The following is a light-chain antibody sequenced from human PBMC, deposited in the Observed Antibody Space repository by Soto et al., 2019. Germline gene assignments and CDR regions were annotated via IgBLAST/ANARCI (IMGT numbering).Light chain of an antibody. CDR1: SSDVGGYNY. Sequence: QSALTQPASVSGSPGQSITISCTGTSSDVGGYNYVSWYQQHPGKAPKLMIYEVSNRPSGVSHRFSGSKSGDTASLTISGRQAEDEEDYYCSSYTGSRTLWVFGGGTKLTVL. J-gene: IGLJ3*02. V-gene: IGLV2-14*01. CDR2: EVS. CDR3: SSYTGSRTLWV.